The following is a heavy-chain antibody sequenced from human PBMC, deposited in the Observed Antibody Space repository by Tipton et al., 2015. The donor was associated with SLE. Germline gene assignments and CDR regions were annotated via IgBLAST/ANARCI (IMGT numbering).Heavy chain of an antibody. CDR2: IHHSGNT. CDR3: ARHDYDSNGYYQHYFDY. J-gene: IGHJ4*02. CDR1: GGSFSGYY. V-gene: IGHV4-34*01. Sequence: TLSLTCSLYGGSFSGYYWSWIRQPPGEGLEWIGSIHHSGNTYFNPSLKSRVTMSIDTSRNEVFLRLTSVTAADTAVYYCARHDYDSNGYYQHYFDYWGQGTLVTVSS. D-gene: IGHD3-22*01.